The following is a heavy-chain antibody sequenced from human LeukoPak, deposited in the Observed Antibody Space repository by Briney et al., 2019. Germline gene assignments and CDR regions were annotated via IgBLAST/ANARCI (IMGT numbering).Heavy chain of an antibody. Sequence: ASVKVSCKASGGTFSSYAISWVRQAPGQGLEWMGGIIPIFGTANYAQKFQGRVTITADKSTSTAYMELSSLRSEDTAVYYCARGLLWFGELPYYYYGMDVWGKGNPGHRLL. D-gene: IGHD3-10*01. CDR2: IIPIFGTA. CDR1: GGTFSSYA. CDR3: ARGLLWFGELPYYYYGMDV. V-gene: IGHV1-69*06. J-gene: IGHJ6*04.